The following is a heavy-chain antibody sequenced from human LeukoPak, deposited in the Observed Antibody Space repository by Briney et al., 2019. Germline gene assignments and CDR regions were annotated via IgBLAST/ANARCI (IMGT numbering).Heavy chain of an antibody. CDR2: IYYSGST. CDR1: GGSISSGGYY. J-gene: IGHJ5*02. V-gene: IGHV4-31*03. Sequence: SQTLSLTCTVSGGSISSGGYYWSWIRQHPGKGLEWIGYIYYSGSTYYNPSLKSRVTISVDTSKNQFSLKLSSVTAADTAVYYCARRNYYGSGSYSWFDPWGQGTLVTVSS. CDR3: ARRNYYGSGSYSWFDP. D-gene: IGHD3-10*01.